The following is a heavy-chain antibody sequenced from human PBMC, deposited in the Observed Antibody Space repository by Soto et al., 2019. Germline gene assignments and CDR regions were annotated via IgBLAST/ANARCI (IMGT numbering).Heavy chain of an antibody. D-gene: IGHD5-12*01. CDR3: ARHNGHTAYDYYEF. V-gene: IGHV5-51*01. CDR2: VYPGDSDT. Sequence: GESLKISCEASGYRFTSYWIGCVRQKPWKGLEWMGIVYPGDSDTRYSPSFQGQVTISADKSISTAYLQWDSLKASDTAIDYCARHNGHTAYDYYEFWGRGTLVTVSS. J-gene: IGHJ4*02. CDR1: GYRFTSYW.